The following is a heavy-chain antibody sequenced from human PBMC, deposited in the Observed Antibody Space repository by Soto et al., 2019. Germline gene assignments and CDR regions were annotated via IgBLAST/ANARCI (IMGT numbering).Heavy chain of an antibody. Sequence: EVQLVESGGGLVQPGGSLRLSCAASGFTFSSYWMSWVRQAPGKGLEWVANIKQDGSEKYYVASVKGRFTISRDNAKNSLYLQMNSLRAEDTAVYYCARGKYDYIWVSYRLRPGPWGQGTLVTVSS. V-gene: IGHV3-7*01. CDR3: ARGKYDYIWVSYRLRPGP. D-gene: IGHD3-16*02. CDR2: IKQDGSEK. J-gene: IGHJ5*02. CDR1: GFTFSSYW.